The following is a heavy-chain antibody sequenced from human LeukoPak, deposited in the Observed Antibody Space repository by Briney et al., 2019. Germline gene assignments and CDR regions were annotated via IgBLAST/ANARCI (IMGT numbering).Heavy chain of an antibody. Sequence: SETLSLTCTVSGGSISSYYWSWIRQPAGKGLEWIGRIYTSGSTNYNPSLKSRVTMSVDTSKNQFSLKLGSVTAADTAVYYCASSMATIDAFDIWGQGTMVTVSS. V-gene: IGHV4-4*07. J-gene: IGHJ3*02. CDR3: ASSMATIDAFDI. CDR2: IYTSGST. D-gene: IGHD5-24*01. CDR1: GGSISSYY.